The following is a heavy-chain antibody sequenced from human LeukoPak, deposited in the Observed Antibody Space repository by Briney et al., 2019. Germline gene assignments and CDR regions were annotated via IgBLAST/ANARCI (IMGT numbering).Heavy chain of an antibody. Sequence: SETLSLTCTVSGGSISSYYWSWIRQPPGKGLEWIGYIYYSGSTNYNPSLKSRVTISVDTSKNQFSLKLSSVTAADTAVYYCARHARADYYDSSEGEIDASDIWGQGTMVTVSS. CDR3: ARHARADYYDSSEGEIDASDI. V-gene: IGHV4-59*08. D-gene: IGHD3-22*01. J-gene: IGHJ3*02. CDR2: IYYSGST. CDR1: GGSISSYY.